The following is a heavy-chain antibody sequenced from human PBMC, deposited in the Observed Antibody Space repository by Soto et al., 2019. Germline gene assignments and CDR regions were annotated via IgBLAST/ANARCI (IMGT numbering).Heavy chain of an antibody. D-gene: IGHD3-22*01. J-gene: IGHJ2*01. V-gene: IGHV3-30-3*01. Sequence: QVQLVESGGGVVQPGRSLRLSCAASGFTSSSYAMHWVRQAPGKGLEWVAVISYDGSNKYYADSVKGRFTISRDNSKNTLYLQMNSLRAEDTAVYYCARDGGYYYDSSGYWYFDLWGRGTLVTVSS. CDR1: GFTSSSYA. CDR3: ARDGGYYYDSSGYWYFDL. CDR2: ISYDGSNK.